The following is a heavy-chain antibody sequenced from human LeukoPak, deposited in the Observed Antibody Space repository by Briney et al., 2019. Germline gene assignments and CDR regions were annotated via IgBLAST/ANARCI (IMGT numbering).Heavy chain of an antibody. CDR2: ISYDGSNK. CDR3: AKEKGIYCSSIDCSPGMDV. CDR1: GFNFNTSG. Sequence: GGSLRLSCAASGFNFNTSGMHWVRQAPGKGLEWVAVISYDGSNKYYADSVKGRFTFSRDNSKNTLYLQMSSLRAEDTAVYYCAKEKGIYCSSIDCSPGMDVWGQGTTVTVSS. V-gene: IGHV3-30*18. J-gene: IGHJ6*02. D-gene: IGHD2-2*01.